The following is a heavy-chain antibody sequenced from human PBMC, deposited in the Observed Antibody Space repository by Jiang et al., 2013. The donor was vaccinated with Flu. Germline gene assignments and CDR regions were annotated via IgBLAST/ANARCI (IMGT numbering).Heavy chain of an antibody. J-gene: IGHJ4*02. V-gene: IGHV1-8*01. CDR1: GYTFTSYD. CDR2: MNPNSGNT. CDR3: ARVEYYDYVWGSRPLIDY. D-gene: IGHD3-16*01. Sequence: SGAEVKKPGASVKVSCKASGYTFTSYDINWVRQATGQGLEWMGWMNPNSGNTGYAQKFQGRVTMTRNTSISTAYMELSSLRSEDTAVYYCARVEYYDYVWGSRPLIDYWGQGPVVTVSS.